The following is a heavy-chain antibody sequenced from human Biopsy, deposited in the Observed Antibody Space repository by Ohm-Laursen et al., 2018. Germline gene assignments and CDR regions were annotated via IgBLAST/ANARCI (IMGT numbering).Heavy chain of an antibody. V-gene: IGHV4-59*08. Sequence: SATLSLTCTVSGGSISSYYWSLIRHPPGKGLEWIGYIYYTGSTNYNPSIKSRVTISVDTSMSHLSLMLTFVTAADTAVYYCARHAPAYSGRYWKYFDLWGRGTLVTVSS. J-gene: IGHJ2*01. CDR2: IYYTGST. D-gene: IGHD1-26*01. CDR1: GGSISSYY. CDR3: ARHAPAYSGRYWKYFDL.